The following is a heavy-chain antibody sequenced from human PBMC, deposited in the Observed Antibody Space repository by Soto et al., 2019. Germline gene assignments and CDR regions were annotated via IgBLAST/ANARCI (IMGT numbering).Heavy chain of an antibody. CDR3: ARPYYYGSGSYPLDYYYGMDV. Sequence: GESLNTYCQCPGYSYPSYLLSWERQMPGKGLEWMGRIDPSDSYTNYSPSFQGHVTISADKSISTAYLQWSSLKASDTAMYYCARPYYYGSGSYPLDYYYGMDVWGQGTTVTVSS. D-gene: IGHD3-10*01. V-gene: IGHV5-10-1*01. J-gene: IGHJ6*02. CDR1: GYSYPSYL. CDR2: IDPSDSYT.